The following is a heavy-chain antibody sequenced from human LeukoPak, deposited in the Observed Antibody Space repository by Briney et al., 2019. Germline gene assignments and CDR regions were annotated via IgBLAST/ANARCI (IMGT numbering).Heavy chain of an antibody. D-gene: IGHD3-9*01. CDR1: GFTLSNYG. CDR2: IRYDETYK. V-gene: IGHV3-30*02. J-gene: IGHJ4*02. Sequence: PGGSLRLSCAASGFTLSNYGMHWVRQAPGKGLEWVAFIRYDETYKYYGDSVKGRFTISRDKSKNTLNLQMNSLRAEDTAVYYCAKDGPYHDILTGYRRTSAYYFDYWGQGTLVTVSS. CDR3: AKDGPYHDILTGYRRTSAYYFDY.